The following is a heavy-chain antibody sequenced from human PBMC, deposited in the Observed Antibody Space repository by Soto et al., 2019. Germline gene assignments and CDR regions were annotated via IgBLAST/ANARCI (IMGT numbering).Heavy chain of an antibody. CDR1: GGSIISYC. V-gene: IGHV4-59*01. CDR3: ARSGDSSGWPPYFDY. J-gene: IGHJ4*02. Sequence: SETMCLTCTVAGGSIISYCWSWIRKKPGKGLEWIGYIYYSGSTNYNPSLKSRVTISVDTSKNQFSLKLSSVTAADTAVYYCARSGDSSGWPPYFDYWGQGTLVTVSS. CDR2: IYYSGST. D-gene: IGHD6-19*01.